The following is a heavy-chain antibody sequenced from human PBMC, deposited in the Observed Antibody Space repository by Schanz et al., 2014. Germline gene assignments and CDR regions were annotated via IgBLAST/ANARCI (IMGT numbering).Heavy chain of an antibody. CDR1: GGSISSGGSS. V-gene: IGHV4-30-2*01. CDR3: ARSPGDFPGWFDS. J-gene: IGHJ5*01. CDR2: IYHSGST. D-gene: IGHD4-17*01. Sequence: QLQLQESGSGLVKPSQTLSLTCGVSGGSISSGGSSWNWIRLPPGKGLEWIGNIYHSGSTYYNPSLSSRVSIAVDRSKNQFPLILNSVTAADAAVYYCARSPGDFPGWFDSWGQGTLVTVSS.